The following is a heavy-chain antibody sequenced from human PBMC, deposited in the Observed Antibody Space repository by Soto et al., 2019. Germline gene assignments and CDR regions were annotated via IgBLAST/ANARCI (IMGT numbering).Heavy chain of an antibody. CDR1: GGSISSRTYY. CDR3: ARHRLGYSSGGRSYNGFEP. J-gene: IGHJ5*02. D-gene: IGHD2-15*01. CDR2: IYYSGST. Sequence: SETVSLTCTVSGGSISSRTYYWAWFRQPQGKGLEWIGSIYYSGSTYYNPSLKSRVTISVDTSKNQFSLKLSSVTAADTAVYYFARHRLGYSSGGRSYNGFEPWGRGTRVTISS. V-gene: IGHV4-39*01.